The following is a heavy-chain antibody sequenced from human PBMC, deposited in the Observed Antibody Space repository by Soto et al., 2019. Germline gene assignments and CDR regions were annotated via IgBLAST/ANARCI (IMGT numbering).Heavy chain of an antibody. D-gene: IGHD2-2*01. CDR3: ARRCSSTSCYDYYYYGMDV. J-gene: IGHJ6*02. CDR2: IIPIFGTA. CDR1: GGTFNSYA. Sequence: ASVKVSCKASGGTFNSYAISWVRQAPGQGLEWMGGIIPIFGTANYAQKFQGRVTITADESTSTAYMELSSLRSEDTAVYYCARRCSSTSCYDYYYYGMDVWGQGTTVTVSS. V-gene: IGHV1-69*13.